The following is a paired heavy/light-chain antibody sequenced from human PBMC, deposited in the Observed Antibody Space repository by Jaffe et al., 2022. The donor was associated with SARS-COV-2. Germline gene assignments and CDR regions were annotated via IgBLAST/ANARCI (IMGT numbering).Heavy chain of an antibody. Sequence: VQLVESGGGLVQPGGSLRLSCAASGFTFSTHSMNWVRQAPGKGLEWVSYIGSSSTTIYYADSVKGRFTISRDNAKNSLYLQMNSLRAEDTAVYYCAKRGSSSSFDYWGQGILVTVSS. V-gene: IGHV3-48*01. CDR2: IGSSSTTI. D-gene: IGHD6-13*01. CDR1: GFTFSTHS. J-gene: IGHJ4*02. CDR3: AKRGSSSSFDY.
Light chain of an antibody. J-gene: IGLJ1*01. V-gene: IGLV1-44*01. Sequence: QSVLTQPPSASGTPGQRVTISCSGSSSNIGSNTVNWYQQLPVTAPKLLIYSNNQRPSGVPDRFSGSKSGTSASLAISGLQSEDEADYYCAAWDDSLHGYVFGTGTKVTVL. CDR2: SNN. CDR3: AAWDDSLHGYV. CDR1: SSNIGSNT.